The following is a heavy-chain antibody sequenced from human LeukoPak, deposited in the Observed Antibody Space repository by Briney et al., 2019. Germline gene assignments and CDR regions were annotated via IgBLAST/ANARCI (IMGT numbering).Heavy chain of an antibody. CDR2: ISSTGNYI. D-gene: IGHD4-23*01. CDR1: GFTFSSCG. CDR3: ARDRGGRGLDY. V-gene: IGHV3-21*06. J-gene: IGHJ4*02. Sequence: GGSLRLSWAAAGFTFSSCGMDWVHQAPGKGREWVSSISSTGNYIYYTESMKGRFTISRDNAKNSLFLQMNSLRAEDTAVYYCARDRGGRGLDYWGQGTLVTVSS.